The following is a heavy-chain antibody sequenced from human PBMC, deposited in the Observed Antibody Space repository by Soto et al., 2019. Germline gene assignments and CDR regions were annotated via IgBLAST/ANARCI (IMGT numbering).Heavy chain of an antibody. V-gene: IGHV1-69*13. Sequence: ASVKVSCKASGGTFSSYAISWVRQAPGQGLEWMGGIIPIFGTANYAQKFQGRVTITADESTSTAYMELSSLRSEDTAVYYCARARQQLAYFDYWGQGTLVTVSS. CDR1: GGTFSSYA. J-gene: IGHJ4*02. CDR3: ARARQQLAYFDY. D-gene: IGHD6-13*01. CDR2: IIPIFGTA.